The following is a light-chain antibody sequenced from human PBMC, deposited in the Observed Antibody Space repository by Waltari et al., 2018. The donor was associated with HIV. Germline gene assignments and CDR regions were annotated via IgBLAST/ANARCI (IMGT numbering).Light chain of an antibody. V-gene: IGLV3-19*01. CDR3: NSRDSSGHHLV. J-gene: IGLJ1*01. CDR1: SLRNYY. Sequence: SSELTQDPAVSVALGQTVRITCQGPSLRNYYASWYQQKPGQAPLLVVYGENKRPSGIPDRVSGSSSGNTASLTITGAQAEDEADYYCNSRDSSGHHLVFAAATTVTVL. CDR2: GEN.